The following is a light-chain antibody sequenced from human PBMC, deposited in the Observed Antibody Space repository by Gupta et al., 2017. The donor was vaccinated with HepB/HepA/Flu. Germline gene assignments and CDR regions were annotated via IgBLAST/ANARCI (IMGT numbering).Light chain of an antibody. V-gene: IGKV2-28*01. CDR2: LGS. J-gene: IGKJ2*01. CDR3: MQGLQSPYT. CDR1: QSLLSGNSYTF. Sequence: IVMTQSPLSLPVSPGEPASISCKSNQSLLSGNSYTFLNWYFHKAGQSPQLLMYLGSHRPSGVSDRFSGSGSGSDFTLRISRVEPDDVGIYYCMQGLQSPYTFGQGTKLEI.